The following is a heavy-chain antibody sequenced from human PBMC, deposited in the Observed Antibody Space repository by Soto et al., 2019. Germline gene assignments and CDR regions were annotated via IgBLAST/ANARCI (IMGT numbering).Heavy chain of an antibody. CDR1: GYSFTSYW. CDR3: ASAPVWGIAAAGTGYYGMDV. CDR2: IDPTHSYT. Sequence: GVALKTSCKGAGYSFTSYWISWVRQKPGKGLEWMRRIDPTHSYTNYSPSFQGHVTISADKSISTAYLQWSSLKASDTAMYYCASAPVWGIAAAGTGYYGMDVWGQGTTVTVSS. J-gene: IGHJ6*02. D-gene: IGHD6-13*01. V-gene: IGHV5-10-1*01.